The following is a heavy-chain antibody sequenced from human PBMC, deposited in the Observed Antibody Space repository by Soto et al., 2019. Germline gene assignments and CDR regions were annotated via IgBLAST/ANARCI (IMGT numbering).Heavy chain of an antibody. V-gene: IGHV1-24*01. CDR2: FDPEDGET. Sequence: QVQLVQSGAEVKKPGDTLNVSCKVSGYTLTELSMHWVRQAPGKGLEWMGGFDPEDGETIYAQKFQGRVTMTEDTSTDTAYMELSSLRSEDTAVYYCATGGIAAAGTLRFDPWGQGTLVTVSS. CDR1: GYTLTELS. D-gene: IGHD6-13*01. J-gene: IGHJ5*02. CDR3: ATGGIAAAGTLRFDP.